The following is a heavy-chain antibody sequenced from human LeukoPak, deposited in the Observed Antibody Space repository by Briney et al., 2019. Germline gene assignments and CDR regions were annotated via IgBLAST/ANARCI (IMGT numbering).Heavy chain of an antibody. CDR2: IYHSGST. Sequence: PSETLSLTCAVSGGSISSGGYSWSWIRQPPGKGLEWIGYIYHSGSTYYNPSLKSRVTISVDRSKNQCSLKLSSVTAADTAVYYCARYSKQYYYDSSGYAFDIWGQGTMVTVSS. CDR3: ARYSKQYYYDSSGYAFDI. CDR1: GGSISSGGYS. V-gene: IGHV4-30-2*01. J-gene: IGHJ3*02. D-gene: IGHD3-22*01.